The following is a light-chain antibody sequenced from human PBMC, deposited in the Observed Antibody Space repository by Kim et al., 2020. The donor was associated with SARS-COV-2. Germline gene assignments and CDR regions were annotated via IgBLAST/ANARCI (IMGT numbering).Light chain of an antibody. V-gene: IGKV4-1*01. CDR1: QTVLYSSNNKNY. CDR3: QQYYSTPYT. J-gene: IGKJ2*01. CDR2: WAS. Sequence: DIVMIQSPDSLAVSLGKRATINCKSSQTVLYSSNNKNYLAWYQQKPGQPPKLLIYWASTRESGVPDRFSGSGSGTDFTLTISSLQAEDVAVYYCQQYYSTPYTFGQGTKLEIK.